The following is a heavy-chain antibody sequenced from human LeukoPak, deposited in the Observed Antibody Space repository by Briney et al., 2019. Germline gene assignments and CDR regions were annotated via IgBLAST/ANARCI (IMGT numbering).Heavy chain of an antibody. CDR1: GFTFSSYA. V-gene: IGHV3-66*02. CDR2: IYSGGST. J-gene: IGHJ6*02. D-gene: IGHD6-13*01. CDR3: ARDMLAAAYYYGMDV. Sequence: GGSLRLSCAASGFTFSSYAMSWVRQAPGKGLEWVSVIYSGGSTYYADSVKGRFTISRDNSKNTLYLQMNSLRAEDTAVYYCARDMLAAAYYYGMDVWGQGTTVTVSS.